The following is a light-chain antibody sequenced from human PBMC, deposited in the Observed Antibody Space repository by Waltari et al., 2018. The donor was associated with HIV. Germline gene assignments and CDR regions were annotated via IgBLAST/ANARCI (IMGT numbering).Light chain of an antibody. CDR1: SSNIGANYD. J-gene: IGLJ2*01. CDR3: QSYDSSLSGSVV. V-gene: IGLV1-40*01. CDR2: GNY. Sequence: QSVLTQPPSVSGAPGQRVTISCTGSSSNIGANYDVHWYQQFPGTAPKLLLSGNYERPSGVPDRVSGSRSGTSASLAITGLQADDEADYYCQSYDSSLSGSVVFGGGTKLTVL.